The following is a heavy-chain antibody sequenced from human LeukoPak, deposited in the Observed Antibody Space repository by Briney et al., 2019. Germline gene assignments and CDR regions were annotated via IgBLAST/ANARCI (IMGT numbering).Heavy chain of an antibody. CDR1: GFIFTNYF. V-gene: IGHV3-7*01. D-gene: IGHD3-3*01. CDR2: IKHDGSEK. Sequence: GGSLRLSCAASGFIFTNYFMSWVRQAPGEGLEWVASIKHDGSEKYYVDSVRGRFTISRDNTMNSLYLQMSSLRAEDTAVYYCATDRGWRTSGYYLYYFEYWGQGTLVTYSS. CDR3: ATDRGWRTSGYYLYYFEY. J-gene: IGHJ4*02.